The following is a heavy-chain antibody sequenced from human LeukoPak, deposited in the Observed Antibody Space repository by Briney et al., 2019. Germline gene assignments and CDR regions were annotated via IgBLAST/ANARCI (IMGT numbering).Heavy chain of an antibody. Sequence: GGSLRLSCAASGFTFTNYVMAWVRQAPGKGLEWVSGISGTGGTTHYADSLKGRFTISRDNSKNTLFLEMNSLRAEDTAVYYCANGYNYGLDYWGQGTLVTVSS. V-gene: IGHV3-23*01. J-gene: IGHJ4*02. D-gene: IGHD5-18*01. CDR3: ANGYNYGLDY. CDR2: ISGTGGTT. CDR1: GFTFTNYV.